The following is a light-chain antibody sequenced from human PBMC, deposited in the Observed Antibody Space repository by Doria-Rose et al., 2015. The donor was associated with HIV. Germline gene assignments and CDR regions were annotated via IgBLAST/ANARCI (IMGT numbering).Light chain of an antibody. CDR2: KAS. V-gene: IGKV1-5*03. J-gene: IGKJ1*01. CDR3: QQYNSYTWT. Sequence: DIQLTQSPSTLSASVGDRVTITCRASQSISSWLVWYQQKPGEAPKLLIYKASSLESGVPSRFSGSGSGTEFTLTISSLQPDDFATYYCQQYNSYTWTFGQGTKVEIK. CDR1: QSISSW.